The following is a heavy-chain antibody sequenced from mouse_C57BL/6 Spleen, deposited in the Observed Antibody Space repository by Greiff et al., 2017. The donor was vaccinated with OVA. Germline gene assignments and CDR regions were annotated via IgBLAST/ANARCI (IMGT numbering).Heavy chain of an antibody. CDR2: ISYDGSN. CDR1: GYSITGGYY. CDR3: ARAGYDYDDAMDY. D-gene: IGHD2-4*01. Sequence: VQLKESGPGLVKPSQSLSLTCSVTGYSITGGYYWNWIRQFPGNKLEWMGYISYDGSNNYNPSLKNRISITRDTSKNQFFLKLNSVTTEDTATYYCARAGYDYDDAMDYWGQGTSVTVSS. J-gene: IGHJ4*01. V-gene: IGHV3-6*01.